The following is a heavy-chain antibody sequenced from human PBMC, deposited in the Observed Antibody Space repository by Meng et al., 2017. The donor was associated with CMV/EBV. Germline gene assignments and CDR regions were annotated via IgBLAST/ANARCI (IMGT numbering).Heavy chain of an antibody. CDR2: ITRSGDRT. D-gene: IGHD1-26*01. CDR3: ALPGQTGGYCTS. V-gene: IGHV3-23*01. CDR1: GFPFSNSD. J-gene: IGHJ5*02. Sequence: GESLKISCAAPGFPFSNSDMNWVRQAPGKGLEWVSTITRSGDRTYYADSVRGRFTISRDNSKSTLWLQMNNLRADDTAVYYCALPGQTGGYCTSWGQGALVTVSS.